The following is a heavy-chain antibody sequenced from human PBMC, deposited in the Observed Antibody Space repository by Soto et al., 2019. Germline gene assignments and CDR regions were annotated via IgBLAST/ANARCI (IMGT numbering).Heavy chain of an antibody. CDR2: IYYTGST. Sequence: QVQLQESGPGLVKPSQTLSLTCSVSGASISSGNYYWSWIRQHPGKGLEWIGYIYYTGSTYYNPSLRSRINISEDMSKNHFSLRLSSVTAADTAVYYCARGREEAGGPFDYWGQGTLVTVSS. D-gene: IGHD3-10*01. J-gene: IGHJ4*02. V-gene: IGHV4-31*03. CDR1: GASISSGNYY. CDR3: ARGREEAGGPFDY.